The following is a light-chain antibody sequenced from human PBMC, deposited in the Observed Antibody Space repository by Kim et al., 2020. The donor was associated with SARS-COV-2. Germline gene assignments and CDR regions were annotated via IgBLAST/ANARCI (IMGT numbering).Light chain of an antibody. CDR1: NIETKS. Sequence: SYEVTQPPSVSVAPGKTARITCGGNNIETKSVHWYQHKPGQAPLLVIYNNGDRPSGIPERFSGSNSGNTATLTISRVEAGDEADYYCQVWDISSDHMIFGGGTQLTVL. CDR2: NNG. CDR3: QVWDISSDHMI. J-gene: IGLJ2*01. V-gene: IGLV3-21*04.